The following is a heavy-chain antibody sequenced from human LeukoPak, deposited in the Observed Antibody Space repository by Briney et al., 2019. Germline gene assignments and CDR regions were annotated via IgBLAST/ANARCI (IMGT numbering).Heavy chain of an antibody. CDR2: IWYDGSNK. J-gene: IGHJ4*02. CDR1: RFTVSNCG. D-gene: IGHD4-17*01. V-gene: IGHV3-33*01. CDR3: ARAGSGDRHFDF. Sequence: GGSLRLSCTASRFTVSNCGMHWVRQAPDKGLEWVAAIWYDGSNKYYGDSVKGRFTISRDNSKNRLYLQMNSLRAEDTAAYYCARAGSGDRHFDFWGQGTLVTVSS.